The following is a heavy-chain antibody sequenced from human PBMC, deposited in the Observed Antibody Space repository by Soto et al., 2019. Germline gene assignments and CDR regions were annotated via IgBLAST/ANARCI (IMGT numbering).Heavy chain of an antibody. V-gene: IGHV3-30*18. D-gene: IGHD6-19*01. CDR3: AKGGRQWLVTSDFNY. Sequence: VQLVESGGGVVQPGRSLRLSCAASGITFSDYAMHWVRQAPGKGLEWVAVVSRDGRNTHYADSVKGRFTISRDSSKNTVSLEMTSLRAEDTAVYYCAKGGRQWLVTSDFNYWGQGALVTVSS. CDR1: GITFSDYA. J-gene: IGHJ4*02. CDR2: VSRDGRNT.